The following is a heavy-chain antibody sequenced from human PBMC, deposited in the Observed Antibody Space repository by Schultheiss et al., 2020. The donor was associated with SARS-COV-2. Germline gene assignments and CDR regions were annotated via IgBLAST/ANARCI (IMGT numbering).Heavy chain of an antibody. CDR1: GYTFTSYG. CDR2: INPYNDNT. D-gene: IGHD6-19*01. CDR3: ARDRGVAGTNNWFDP. V-gene: IGHV1-18*01. J-gene: IGHJ5*02. Sequence: ASVKVSCKASGYTFTSYGISWVRQAPGQGLEWMGWINPYNDNTHYAQKLQGRLTMTSDTSTSTVYMELSSLTSDDTAVYYCARDRGVAGTNNWFDPWGQGTLGTVPQ.